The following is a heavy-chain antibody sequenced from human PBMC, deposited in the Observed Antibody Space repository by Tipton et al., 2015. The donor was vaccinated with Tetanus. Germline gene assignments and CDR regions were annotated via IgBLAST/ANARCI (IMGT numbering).Heavy chain of an antibody. D-gene: IGHD6-19*01. CDR3: ARASPSASDVLNCYSMAL. Sequence: TLSLTCTVSGGSISSADYYWSWIRQPPGKGLEWIGYVSDSGSTYSNPSLRSRIIISVDTSKNQFSLILSSVTAADTAVYYCARASPSASDVLNCYSMALSGTGT. CDR1: GGSISSADYY. CDR2: VSDSGST. J-gene: IGHJ6*03. V-gene: IGHV4-30-4*01.